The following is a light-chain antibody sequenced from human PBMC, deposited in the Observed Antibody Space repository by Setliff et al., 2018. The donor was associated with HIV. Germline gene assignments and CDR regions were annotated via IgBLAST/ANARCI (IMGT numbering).Light chain of an antibody. CDR2: QAT. Sequence: QSALTQPASVSGSPGQSITISCTGANSDIGGYNLVSWYQQYPGKAPKLMIYQATKRPSGVSNRFSGSKSGNTASLTISGLQAEDEADYYCCSNTGSNTYVFGSGTKVTVL. CDR3: CSNTGSNTYV. CDR1: NSDIGGYNL. V-gene: IGLV2-23*01. J-gene: IGLJ1*01.